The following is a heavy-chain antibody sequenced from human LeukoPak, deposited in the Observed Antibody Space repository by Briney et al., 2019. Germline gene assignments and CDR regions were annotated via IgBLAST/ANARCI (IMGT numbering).Heavy chain of an antibody. CDR1: GFTFSSYS. CDR3: ARAIDGDTYYYDSSGYYPDY. Sequence: GGSLRLSCAVSGFTFSSYSMNWVRQAPGKGLEWVSSISVGSSYLYYVDSLKGRFTISRDNSKNSLYLQMNSLRAEDTAVYYCARAIDGDTYYYDSSGYYPDYWGQGTLLTVSS. CDR2: ISVGSSYL. J-gene: IGHJ4*02. V-gene: IGHV3-21*01. D-gene: IGHD3-22*01.